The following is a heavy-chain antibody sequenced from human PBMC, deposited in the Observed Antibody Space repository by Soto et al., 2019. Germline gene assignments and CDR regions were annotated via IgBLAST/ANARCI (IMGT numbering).Heavy chain of an antibody. D-gene: IGHD6-13*01. CDR2: IYYSGST. V-gene: IGHV4-59*08. Sequence: PSETLSLTCPVSGGSISSYYWSWIRQPPGKGLEWIGYIYYSGSTNYNPSLKSRVTISVDTSKNQFSLKLSSVTAADTAVYYCARIMWGVRAAGTAGFDIWGQGTMVTVSS. CDR3: ARIMWGVRAAGTAGFDI. CDR1: GGSISSYY. J-gene: IGHJ3*02.